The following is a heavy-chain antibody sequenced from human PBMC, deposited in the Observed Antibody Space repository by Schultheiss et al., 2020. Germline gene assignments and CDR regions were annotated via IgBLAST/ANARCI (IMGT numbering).Heavy chain of an antibody. D-gene: IGHD5-18*01. J-gene: IGHJ6*02. CDR2: INPNSGGT. CDR1: GYTFTGYY. V-gene: IGHV1-2*02. Sequence: ASVKVSCKASGYTFTGYYMHWVRQAPGQGLEWMGWINPNSGGTNYAQKFQGRVTMTRDTSISTAYMELSSLRSEDTAVYYCATHVDTAMDEYYYYGMDVWGQGTTVTVSS. CDR3: ATHVDTAMDEYYYYGMDV.